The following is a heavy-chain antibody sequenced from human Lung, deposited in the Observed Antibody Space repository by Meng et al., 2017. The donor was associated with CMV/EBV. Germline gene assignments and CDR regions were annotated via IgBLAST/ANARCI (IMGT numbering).Heavy chain of an antibody. Sequence: FSGYYWSWIRQPPGKGLEWIGEINHSGSTNYNPSLKSRVTISVDTSKNQFSLKLSSVTAADTAVYYCVRRRVLITIFGVVLDRSFDYWGQGTLVTVSS. CDR1: FSGYY. J-gene: IGHJ4*02. CDR3: VRRRVLITIFGVVLDRSFDY. D-gene: IGHD3-3*01. CDR2: INHSGST. V-gene: IGHV4-34*01.